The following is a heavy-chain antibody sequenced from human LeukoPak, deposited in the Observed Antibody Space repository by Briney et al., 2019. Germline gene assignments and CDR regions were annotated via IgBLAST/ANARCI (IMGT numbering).Heavy chain of an antibody. CDR2: ITSDGSTT. Sequence: GGSLRLSCFASGFSFSIYLMHWVRQAPGKGLVWVSRITSDGSTTNYADSVEGRFTISRDNAKNTLFLQMNSLRGEDTAVYYCARGWEQQGVGAFHVWGQGTMVTVSS. CDR1: GFSFSIYL. D-gene: IGHD1/OR15-1a*01. CDR3: ARGWEQQGVGAFHV. V-gene: IGHV3-74*01. J-gene: IGHJ3*01.